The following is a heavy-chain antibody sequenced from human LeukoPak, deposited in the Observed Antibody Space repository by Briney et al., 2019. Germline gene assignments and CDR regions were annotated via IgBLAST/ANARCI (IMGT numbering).Heavy chain of an antibody. CDR1: GGSFSGYY. CDR3: ARGAPNYYGSGSPGAFDI. V-gene: IGHV4-34*01. CDR2: INHSGST. D-gene: IGHD3-10*01. Sequence: SETLSLTCAVYGGSFSGYYWSWIRQPPGKGLEWIGEINHSGSTNYNPSLKSRVTISVDTSKNQFSLKLSSVTAADTAVYYCARGAPNYYGSGSPGAFDIWGQGTMVTVSS. J-gene: IGHJ3*02.